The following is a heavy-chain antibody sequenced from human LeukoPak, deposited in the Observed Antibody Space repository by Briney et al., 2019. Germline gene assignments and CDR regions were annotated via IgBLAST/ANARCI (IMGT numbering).Heavy chain of an antibody. J-gene: IGHJ6*02. Sequence: GGSLRLSCAASGFTSSSYSMNWVRQAPGKGLEWVSSISSSSSYIYYADSVKGRFTISRDNAKNSLYLQMNSLRAEDTAVYYCARTIAVAARRYYYYGMDVWGQGTTVTVSS. V-gene: IGHV3-21*01. CDR3: ARTIAVAARRYYYYGMDV. CDR2: ISSSSSYI. D-gene: IGHD6-19*01. CDR1: GFTSSSYS.